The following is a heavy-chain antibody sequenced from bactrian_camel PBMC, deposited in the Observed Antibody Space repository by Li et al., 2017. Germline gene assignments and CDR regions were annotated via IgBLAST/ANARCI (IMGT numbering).Heavy chain of an antibody. D-gene: IGHD2*01. CDR1: GYIVSIYC. J-gene: IGHJ4*01. Sequence: VQLVESGGGSVQAGGSLRLSCAASGYIVSIYCMDWFRQAPGKGLEWVSSLYSDGSSTYYADSVKGRFTISRDNAKNTVYLQMNSLKSADTAKYYCTPGVYWGQGTQVTVS. CDR3: TPGVY. V-gene: IGHV3S6*01. CDR2: LYSDGSST.